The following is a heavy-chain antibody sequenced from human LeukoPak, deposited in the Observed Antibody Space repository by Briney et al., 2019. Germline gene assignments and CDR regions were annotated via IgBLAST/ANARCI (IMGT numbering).Heavy chain of an antibody. CDR2: IIPIFGTA. J-gene: IGHJ6*02. D-gene: IGHD2-2*01. CDR1: GGTFSSYA. Sequence: SVKVSCMASGGTFSSYAISWVRQAPGQGLEWMGGIIPIFGTANYAQKFQGRVTITADESTSTAYMELSSLGSEDTAVYYCARRFIGDCSSTSCYQVYYYGMDVWGQGTTVTVSS. CDR3: ARRFIGDCSSTSCYQVYYYGMDV. V-gene: IGHV1-69*13.